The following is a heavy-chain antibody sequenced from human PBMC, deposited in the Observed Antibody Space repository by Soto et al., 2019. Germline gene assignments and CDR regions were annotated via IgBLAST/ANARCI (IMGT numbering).Heavy chain of an antibody. CDR2: ISSSGSTI. CDR1: GFTFSSYE. J-gene: IGHJ4*02. D-gene: IGHD3-10*01. CDR3: ARGYYGSGSYNFGY. Sequence: EVQLVESGGGLVQPGGSLRLSCAASGFTFSSYEMNWVRQAPGKGLEWVSYISSSGSTIYYADSVKGRFTISRDNAKNSLYLQMNSLRAEDTAVCYCARGYYGSGSYNFGYWGQGTLVTVSS. V-gene: IGHV3-48*03.